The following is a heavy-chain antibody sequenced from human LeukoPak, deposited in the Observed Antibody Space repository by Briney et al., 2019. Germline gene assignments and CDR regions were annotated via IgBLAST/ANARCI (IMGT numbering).Heavy chain of an antibody. CDR3: ARGGIFGVVITPFDY. CDR1: GGTFSSYA. D-gene: IGHD3-3*01. V-gene: IGHV1-69*05. CDR2: IIPIFGTA. J-gene: IGHJ4*02. Sequence: GASVKVSCKASGGTFSSYAISWVRQAPGQGLEWMRGIIPIFGTANYAQKFQGRVTITTDESTSTAYMELSSLRSEDTAVYYCARGGIFGVVITPFDYWGQGTLVTVSS.